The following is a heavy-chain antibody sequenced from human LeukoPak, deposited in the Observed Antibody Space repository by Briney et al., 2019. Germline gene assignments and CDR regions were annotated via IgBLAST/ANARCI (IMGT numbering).Heavy chain of an antibody. V-gene: IGHV3-53*01. CDR1: GFTVSSNY. Sequence: GGSLRLSCAASGFTVSSNYMSWVRQAPGKGLEWVSVIYSGGSTYYADSVKGRFTISRDKSKNTMYLQMNSLRAEDTAVYYCASSITIFGVVTRGAFDIWGQGTMVTVSS. CDR2: IYSGGST. CDR3: ASSITIFGVVTRGAFDI. D-gene: IGHD3-3*01. J-gene: IGHJ3*02.